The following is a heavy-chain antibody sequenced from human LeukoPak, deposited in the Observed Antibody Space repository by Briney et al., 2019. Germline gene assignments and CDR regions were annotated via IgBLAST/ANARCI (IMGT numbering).Heavy chain of an antibody. D-gene: IGHD2-2*01. J-gene: IGHJ4*02. V-gene: IGHV5-51*01. CDR3: ARHAPPSRRYCRSTSCPIDY. CDR1: GYSFTSYW. CDR2: IYPGDSDT. Sequence: GESLKISCKGSGYSFTSYWIGWVRQMPGKGLEWMGIIYPGDSDTRYSPPFQGQVPISADKSSSTAYLQWSSLKASDTAMYYCARHAPPSRRYCRSTSCPIDYWGQGTLVTVSS.